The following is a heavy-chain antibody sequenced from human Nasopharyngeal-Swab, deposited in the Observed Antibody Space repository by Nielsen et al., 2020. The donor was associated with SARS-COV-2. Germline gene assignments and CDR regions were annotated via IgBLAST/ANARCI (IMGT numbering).Heavy chain of an antibody. J-gene: IGHJ4*02. Sequence: SETLSLTCAVYGGSFSGYYWSWIRQSPGKGLEWIGEINHSGSTNYNPSLKSRVTISVDTSKNQFSLKLNSVTAADTAVYYCAREGGLAVAGVYYFDYWGQGTLVTVSS. CDR1: GGSFSGYY. CDR2: INHSGST. CDR3: AREGGLAVAGVYYFDY. D-gene: IGHD6-19*01. V-gene: IGHV4-34*01.